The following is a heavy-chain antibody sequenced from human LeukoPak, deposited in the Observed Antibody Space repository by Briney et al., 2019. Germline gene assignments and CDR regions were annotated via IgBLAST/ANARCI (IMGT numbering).Heavy chain of an antibody. V-gene: IGHV1-2*02. Sequence: ASVKVSCKASGYTFTGYYMHWVRPAPGQGLEWMGWINPNSGGTNYAQKFQGRVTMTRDTSISTAYMELSRLRSDDTAVYYCARVWDGYSNFDYWGQGTLVTVSS. CDR3: ARVWDGYSNFDY. D-gene: IGHD5-24*01. J-gene: IGHJ4*02. CDR2: INPNSGGT. CDR1: GYTFTGYY.